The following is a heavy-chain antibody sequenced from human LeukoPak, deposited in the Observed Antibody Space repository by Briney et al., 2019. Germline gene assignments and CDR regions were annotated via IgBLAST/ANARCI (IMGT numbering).Heavy chain of an antibody. CDR3: ASITLGGYGRSWSPFDY. V-gene: IGHV5-51*01. Sequence: NRRESLKISCKGSGYNFTSYWIGWVRQMPGKGLEWMGSNSPGDCNTNYSPSFQGQVTMSADKSISSAYLQWSSLKASDTAIYYWASITLGGYGRSWSPFDYWGQGTLVTVPS. CDR2: NSPGDCNT. D-gene: IGHD6-13*01. J-gene: IGHJ4*02. CDR1: GYNFTSYW.